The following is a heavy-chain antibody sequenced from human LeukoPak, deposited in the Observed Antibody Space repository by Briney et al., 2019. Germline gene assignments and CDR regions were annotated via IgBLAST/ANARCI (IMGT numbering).Heavy chain of an antibody. Sequence: PSETLSLTCTVSGGSISSYYWSWIRQPPGKGLEWIGYIYYSGSTNYSPSLKSRVTISVDTSKNQFSLKLSSVTAADTAVYYCARGPYYYDSSGYYHWGQGTLVTVSS. CDR3: ARGPYYYDSSGYYH. V-gene: IGHV4-59*01. CDR2: IYYSGST. J-gene: IGHJ5*02. CDR1: GGSISSYY. D-gene: IGHD3-22*01.